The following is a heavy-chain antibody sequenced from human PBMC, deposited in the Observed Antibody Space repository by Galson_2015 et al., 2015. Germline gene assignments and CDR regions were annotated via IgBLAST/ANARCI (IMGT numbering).Heavy chain of an antibody. CDR2: INPNSGGT. V-gene: IGHV1-2*06. D-gene: IGHD5-12*01. CDR1: GYTSTGYY. CDR3: ARGDIVATPLNVDAFDI. J-gene: IGHJ3*02. Sequence: SVKVSCKASGYTSTGYYMHWVRQAPGQGLEWMGRINPNSGGTNYAQKFQGRVTMTRDTSISTAYMELSRLRSDDTAVYYCARGDIVATPLNVDAFDIWGQGTMVTVSS.